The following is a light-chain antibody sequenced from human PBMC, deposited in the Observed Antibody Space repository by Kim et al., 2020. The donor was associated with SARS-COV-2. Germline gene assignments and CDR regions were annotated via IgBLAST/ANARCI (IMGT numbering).Light chain of an antibody. V-gene: IGLV8-61*01. CDR2: NTN. Sequence: GGPVTLTCGLSSGSVSTSYYPNWFQQPPGQAPRTLIYNTNTRSSGVPDRFSGSILGNKAALTITGAQADDESDYYCVLYVGSGIWVFGGGTKLTVL. CDR1: SGSVSTSYY. J-gene: IGLJ3*02. CDR3: VLYVGSGIWV.